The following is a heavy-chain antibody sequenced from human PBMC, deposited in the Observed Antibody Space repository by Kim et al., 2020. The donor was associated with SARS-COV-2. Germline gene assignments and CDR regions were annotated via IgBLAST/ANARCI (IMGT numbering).Heavy chain of an antibody. D-gene: IGHD2-2*01. J-gene: IGHJ6*02. V-gene: IGHV5-51*01. CDR2: IYPGDSDT. Sequence: GESLKISCKGSGYSFTSYWIGWVRQMPGKGLEWMGIIYPGDSDTRYSPSFQGQVTISADKSISTAYLQWSSLKASDTAMYYCARHICGGVGSTSCYDDYYYGMDVWGQGTTVTVSS. CDR1: GYSFTSYW. CDR3: ARHICGGVGSTSCYDDYYYGMDV.